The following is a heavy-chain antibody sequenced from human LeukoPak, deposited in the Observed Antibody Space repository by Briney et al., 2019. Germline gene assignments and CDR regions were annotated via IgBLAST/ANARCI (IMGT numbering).Heavy chain of an antibody. CDR2: IWYDGSNK. CDR1: GFTFSSYG. J-gene: IGHJ6*04. Sequence: GGSLRLSCAASGFTFSSYGMHWARQAPGKGLEWVAVIWYDGSNKYYADSVKGRFTISRDNSKNTLYLQMNSLRAEDTAVYYCARVEAAAGYYYYGMDVWGKGTTVTVSS. D-gene: IGHD6-13*01. CDR3: ARVEAAAGYYYYGMDV. V-gene: IGHV3-33*01.